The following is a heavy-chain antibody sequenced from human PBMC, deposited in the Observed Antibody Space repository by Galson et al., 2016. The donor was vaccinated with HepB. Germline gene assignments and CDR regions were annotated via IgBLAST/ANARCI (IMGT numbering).Heavy chain of an antibody. V-gene: IGHV3-23*01. CDR3: AKRGERSVGGETVGLWDV. J-gene: IGHJ4*02. Sequence: SLRLSCAASGFTFSSYAMRWVRQAPGKGLEWVSSISGSGGTTDYADSVKGHFTISRDNSKNTLYLQMDSLRAEDTALYYYAKRGERSVGGETVGLWDVWGQGPLVTV. CDR1: GFTFSSYA. CDR2: ISGSGGTT. D-gene: IGHD1-26*01.